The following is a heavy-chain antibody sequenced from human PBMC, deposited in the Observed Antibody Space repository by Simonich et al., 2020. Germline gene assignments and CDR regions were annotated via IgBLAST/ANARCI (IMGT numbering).Heavy chain of an antibody. CDR2: IKQEGSEQ. CDR1: GFTFSSYW. CDR3: ARDGLGTAYYYYMDV. J-gene: IGHJ6*03. D-gene: IGHD7-27*01. Sequence: EVQLVESGGGLVQPGGSLSLSCAAYGFTFSSYWMSWVRQAPGKGQEWVANIKQEGSEQYYVDSVKGRFPNSRDNAKNSLYLQMNSLRAEDTAVYYCARDGLGTAYYYYMDVWGKGTTVTVSS. V-gene: IGHV3-7*01.